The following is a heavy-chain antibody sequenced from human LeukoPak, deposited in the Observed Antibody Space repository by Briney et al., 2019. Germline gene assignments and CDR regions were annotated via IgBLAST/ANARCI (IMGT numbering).Heavy chain of an antibody. CDR1: GFTFSSYA. V-gene: IGHV3-23*01. J-gene: IGHJ4*02. Sequence: PGGSLRLSCEASGFTFSSYAMSWVRQAPGKGLEWVSAISGSGGSTYYADSVKGRFTISRDNSKNTLYLQMNSLRAEDTAVYYCAKDLKPADYYDSSGYYLFDYWGQGTLVTVSS. D-gene: IGHD3-22*01. CDR3: AKDLKPADYYDSSGYYLFDY. CDR2: ISGSGGST.